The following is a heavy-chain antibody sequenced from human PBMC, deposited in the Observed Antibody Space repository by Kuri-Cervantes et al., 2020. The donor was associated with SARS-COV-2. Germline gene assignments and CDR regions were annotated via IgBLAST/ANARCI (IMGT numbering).Heavy chain of an antibody. CDR2: ISYDGSNK. J-gene: IGHJ3*02. CDR3: ARGRCSSTSCRVGRGAFDI. Sequence: GESLKISCAASGFTFSSYAMHWVRQAPGKGLEWVAVISYDGSNKYYADSVKGRFTISRDNSKNTLYLQMNSLRAEDTAVYYCARGRCSSTSCRVGRGAFDIWGQGTMVTVSS. CDR1: GFTFSSYA. D-gene: IGHD2-2*01. V-gene: IGHV3-30-3*01.